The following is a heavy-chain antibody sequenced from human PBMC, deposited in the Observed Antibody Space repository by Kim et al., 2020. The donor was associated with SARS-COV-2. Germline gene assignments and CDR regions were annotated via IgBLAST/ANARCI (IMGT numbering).Heavy chain of an antibody. Sequence: SETLSLTCAVYGGSFSGYYWSWIRQPPGKGLEWIGEINHSGSTNYNPSLKSRVTISVDTSKNQFSLKLSSVTAADTAVYYCARPNYYGSGSHPFDYWGQGTLVTVSS. D-gene: IGHD3-10*01. CDR3: ARPNYYGSGSHPFDY. V-gene: IGHV4-34*01. CDR1: GGSFSGYY. CDR2: INHSGST. J-gene: IGHJ4*02.